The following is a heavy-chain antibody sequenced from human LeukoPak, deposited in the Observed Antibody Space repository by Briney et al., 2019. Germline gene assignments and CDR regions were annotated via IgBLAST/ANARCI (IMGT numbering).Heavy chain of an antibody. CDR2: IGYDGRDN. V-gene: IGHV3-30*02. CDR3: AKIAAAGTYFDY. CDR1: GFTFRSYG. Sequence: GGSLRLSCVASGFTFRSYGMHWVRQAPGKGLEWVAFIGYDGRDNFNADSVKGRFTISRDNSKNTVGLQMISLRAEDTAVYYCAKIAAAGTYFDYWGQGTLVTVSS. J-gene: IGHJ4*02. D-gene: IGHD6-13*01.